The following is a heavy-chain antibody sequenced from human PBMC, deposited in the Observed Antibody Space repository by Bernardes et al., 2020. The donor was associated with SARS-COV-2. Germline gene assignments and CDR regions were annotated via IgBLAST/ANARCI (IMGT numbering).Heavy chain of an antibody. V-gene: IGHV3-30*03. CDR1: GFSLNNYG. Sequence: GSLRLSCAASGFSLNNYGVSWVRQAPGKGLEWVAVISYEGSIKHYGDSVKGRFTISRDNFKMTVYLEMTSLRVEDTAVYYCARRGDIFELGRPSPDYWGQGTLVTVSS. CDR2: ISYEGSIK. D-gene: IGHD3-3*02. J-gene: IGHJ4*02. CDR3: ARRGDIFELGRPSPDY.